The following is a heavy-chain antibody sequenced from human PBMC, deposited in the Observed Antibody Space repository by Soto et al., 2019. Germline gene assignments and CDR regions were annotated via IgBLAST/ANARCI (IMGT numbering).Heavy chain of an antibody. D-gene: IGHD6-13*01. CDR2: ISSSSSTI. CDR3: ARDISGQLVHLYYYYGMDV. J-gene: IGHJ6*02. Sequence: PGGSLRLSCAASGFTFSSYGMNWVRQAPGKGLEWVTYISSSSSTIYYADSVKGRFTISRDNAKNSLYLQMNSLRDEDTAVYYCARDISGQLVHLYYYYGMDVWGQGTTVTVSS. V-gene: IGHV3-48*02. CDR1: GFTFSSYG.